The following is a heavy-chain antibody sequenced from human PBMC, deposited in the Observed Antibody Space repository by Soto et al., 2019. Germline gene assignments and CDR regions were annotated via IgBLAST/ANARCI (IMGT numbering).Heavy chain of an antibody. Sequence: ASVKVSCKASGYSFTNNDVSWVRQATGQGLEWMGWMNPGSGDTGYAQKFQGRVTMTRDIAIATAYMELSSLRSDDTAIYYCARMATFCSLNWFYPWGQGTLVTVSS. CDR1: GYSFTNND. CDR2: MNPGSGDT. D-gene: IGHD3-16*01. V-gene: IGHV1-8*01. CDR3: ARMATFCSLNWFYP. J-gene: IGHJ5*02.